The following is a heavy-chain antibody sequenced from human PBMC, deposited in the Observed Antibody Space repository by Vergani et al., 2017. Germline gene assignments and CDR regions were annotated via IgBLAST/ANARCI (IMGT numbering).Heavy chain of an antibody. CDR2: INPDSGGK. CDR3: AREVPGIAVAGINYFDY. Sequence: QVQLVQSGAEVKKPGASVKVSCKASGYPFTGHYMHWVRPAPGQGLEWMGWINPDSGGKNFAQKFQGRVTLNRDTSISTAYRELSRLRSDDTAVDYCAREVPGIAVAGINYFDYWGQGTLVTVSS. V-gene: IGHV1-2*02. D-gene: IGHD6-19*01. J-gene: IGHJ4*02. CDR1: GYPFTGHY.